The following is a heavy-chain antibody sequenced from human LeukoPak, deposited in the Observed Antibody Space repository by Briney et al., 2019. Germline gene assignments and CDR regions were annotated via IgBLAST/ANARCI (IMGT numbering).Heavy chain of an antibody. CDR1: GGTFSSYA. J-gene: IGHJ3*02. CDR2: IIPIFGTA. CDR3: ARDLGVINAFDI. Sequence: SVKVSCKASGGTFSSYAISWVRQAPGQGLEWMGGIIPIFGTANYAQKFQGRVTITADKSTSTAYMELSSLRSEDTAVYYYARDLGVINAFDIWGQGTMVTVSS. D-gene: IGHD3-22*01. V-gene: IGHV1-69*06.